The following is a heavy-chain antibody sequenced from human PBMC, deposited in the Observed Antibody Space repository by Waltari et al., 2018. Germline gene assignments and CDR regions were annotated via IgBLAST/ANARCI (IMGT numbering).Heavy chain of an antibody. CDR3: ARGDMVHDEGPLDV. CDR1: GGSISSGSYY. J-gene: IGHJ6*02. Sequence: QVQLQESGPGLVKPSQTLSLTCTVSGGSISSGSYYWSWIRQPAGKGLEWIGRIYTSGCTNYNPSLKSRVTISVDTSKNQFSLKLSSVTAADTAVYYCARGDMVHDEGPLDVWGQGTTVTVSS. V-gene: IGHV4-61*02. D-gene: IGHD3-10*01. CDR2: IYTSGCT.